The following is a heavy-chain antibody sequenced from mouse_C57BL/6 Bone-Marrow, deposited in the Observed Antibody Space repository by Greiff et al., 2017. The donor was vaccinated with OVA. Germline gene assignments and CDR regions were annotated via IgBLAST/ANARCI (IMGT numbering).Heavy chain of an antibody. CDR3: TTVVPFDY. V-gene: IGHV1-9*01. CDR2: IVPGSGST. J-gene: IGHJ2*01. D-gene: IGHD1-1*01. Sequence: QVQLQQSGAELMKPGASVQLSCKATGYTFTGYWLEWVKKRPGHGLEWIGEIVPGSGSTTYNEKFKGNATFTADTSSNTAYIQLSSLTTEDSAIYYWTTVVPFDYWGQGTTLTVSS. CDR1: GYTFTGYW.